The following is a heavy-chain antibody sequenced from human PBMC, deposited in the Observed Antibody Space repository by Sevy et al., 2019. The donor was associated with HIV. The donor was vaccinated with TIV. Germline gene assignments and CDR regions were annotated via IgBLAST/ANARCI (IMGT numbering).Heavy chain of an antibody. D-gene: IGHD6-13*01. CDR3: ARLSGYSSSWSYFDY. V-gene: IGHV3-48*01. CDR1: AFTFSSYS. Sequence: GGSLRLSCAASAFTFSSYSMNWVRQAPGKGLEWVSSISSSTSTIYYADSVKGRFTISRDNAKNSLYLQMNSLRAEDTAVYYCARLSGYSSSWSYFDYWGQGTLVTVSS. CDR2: ISSSTSTI. J-gene: IGHJ4*02.